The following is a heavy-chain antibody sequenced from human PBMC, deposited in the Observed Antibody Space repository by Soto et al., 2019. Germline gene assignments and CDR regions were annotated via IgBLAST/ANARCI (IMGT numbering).Heavy chain of an antibody. CDR2: ISAYNGNT. CDR1: GYSFTTYG. J-gene: IGHJ4*02. D-gene: IGHD3-10*01. Sequence: ASVKVSCKTSGYSFTTYGISWVRQAPGQGLEWMGWISAYNGNTNYAQKLQGRVTMTTDTSTSTAYMEVRSLRSDDTAVYYCARDPGTRSDYWGQGTLVTVSS. CDR3: ARDPGTRSDY. V-gene: IGHV1-18*01.